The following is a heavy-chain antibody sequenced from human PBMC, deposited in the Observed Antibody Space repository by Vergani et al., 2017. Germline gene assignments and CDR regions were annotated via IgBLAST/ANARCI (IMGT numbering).Heavy chain of an antibody. Sequence: EVQLLESGGGLVQPGGSLRLCCAASGFTFSSYAMSWVRQAPGKGLEWVSAISGSGGSTYYADSVKGRFTISRDNSKNTLYLQMNSLRAEDTAVYYCALTRYYGSGSYPFDYWGQGTLVTVSS. J-gene: IGHJ4*02. CDR1: GFTFSSYA. V-gene: IGHV3-23*01. D-gene: IGHD3-10*01. CDR3: ALTRYYGSGSYPFDY. CDR2: ISGSGGST.